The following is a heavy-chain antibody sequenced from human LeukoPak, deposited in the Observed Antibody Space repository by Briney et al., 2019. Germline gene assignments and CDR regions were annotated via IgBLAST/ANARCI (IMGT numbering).Heavy chain of an antibody. V-gene: IGHV4-34*01. J-gene: IGHJ4*02. CDR3: ASFEYSSSWGGFDY. Sequence: PSETLSLTCAVYGGSFSGYYWSWIRQPPGKGLEWIGEINHSGSTNYNPSLKSRVTISVDTSKNQFSLKLSSVTAADTAVYYCASFEYSSSWGGFDYWGQGTLVTVSS. CDR1: GGSFSGYY. D-gene: IGHD6-6*01. CDR2: INHSGST.